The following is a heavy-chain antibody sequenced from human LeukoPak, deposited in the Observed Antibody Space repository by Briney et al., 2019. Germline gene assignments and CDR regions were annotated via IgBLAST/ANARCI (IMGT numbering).Heavy chain of an antibody. Sequence: GGSLRLSCAASGVTFSSYGMHWVRQAPGKGLEWVALISSDGNDKLYGDSVKGRFTISRDDSKSTLYLQMNSLRAEDTAVYYCTTKVIRGNSGDDYDDWGQGALVAVSS. V-gene: IGHV3-30*03. J-gene: IGHJ4*02. CDR3: TTKVIRGNSGDDYDD. CDR2: ISSDGNDK. CDR1: GVTFSSYG. D-gene: IGHD5-12*01.